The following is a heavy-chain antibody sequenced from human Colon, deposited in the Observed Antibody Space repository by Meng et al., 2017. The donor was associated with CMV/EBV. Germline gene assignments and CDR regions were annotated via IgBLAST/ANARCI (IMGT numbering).Heavy chain of an antibody. CDR1: GGSISSSTYY. Sequence: QLQWEESGPGLVKPSETPSLSCSLSGGSISSSTYYWGWIRQTPGKGLEWIGNIYYSGYPYYNPSLKSRLTISVDTSKNQFSLKLTSVTAADTAVYYCATDYGDYYFNRWGQGTLVTVSS. V-gene: IGHV4-39*07. CDR3: ATDYGDYYFNR. CDR2: IYYSGYP. J-gene: IGHJ4*02. D-gene: IGHD4-17*01.